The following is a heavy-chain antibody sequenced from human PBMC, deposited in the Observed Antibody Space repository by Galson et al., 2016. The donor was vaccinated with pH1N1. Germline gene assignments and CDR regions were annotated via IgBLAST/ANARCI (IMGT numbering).Heavy chain of an antibody. V-gene: IGHV1-46*01. J-gene: IGHJ4*02. CDR2: IDPSAGTT. CDR3: ARRYYFDF. CDR1: GYSVTRYY. Sequence: SVKVSCKASGYSVTRYYMHWVRQAPGQGLEWMGIIDPSAGTTTYSQKFQGRISLPRDTSTNSVHMELSTLRPDDSAIYFCARRYYFDFWGQGTLVTVSS.